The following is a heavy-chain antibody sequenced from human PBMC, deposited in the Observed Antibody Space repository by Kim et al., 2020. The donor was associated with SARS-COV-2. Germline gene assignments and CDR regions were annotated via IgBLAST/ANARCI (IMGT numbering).Heavy chain of an antibody. D-gene: IGHD1-26*01. CDR1: GFTFSSHV. CDR2: ISYEGSTQ. V-gene: IGHV3-30*03. J-gene: IGHJ5*02. Sequence: GGSLRLSCAASGFTFSSHVMHWVRQAPGKRLEWVALISYEGSTQKYTDSVKGRFTVSRDNSKNTLFLQMTSLRPEDTAVYYCARNLVGDTDLGPWGQGTLVTVSS. CDR3: ARNLVGDTDLGP.